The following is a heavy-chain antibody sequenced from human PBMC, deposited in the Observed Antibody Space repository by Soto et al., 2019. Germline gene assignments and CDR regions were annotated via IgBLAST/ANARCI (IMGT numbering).Heavy chain of an antibody. J-gene: IGHJ4*02. CDR2: ISSSGGT. CDR3: ARDSIALFDY. V-gene: IGHV4-61*01. D-gene: IGHD2-21*01. Sequence: PSETLSLTCSVSDGSVSSGNYYWTWIRQPPGKGLEYIGSISSSGGTNYSPSLKSRVTISVDTSKNQFSLNLNSVTAADTAVYYCARDSIALFDYWGQGTLVTVS. CDR1: DGSVSSGNYY.